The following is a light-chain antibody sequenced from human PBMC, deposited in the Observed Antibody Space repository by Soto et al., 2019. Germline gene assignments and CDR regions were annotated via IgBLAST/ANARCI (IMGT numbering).Light chain of an antibody. V-gene: IGLV2-14*01. J-gene: IGLJ1*01. CDR3: GSFRSGTILV. CDR2: GVT. CDR1: SSDFGDDKY. Sequence: QSVLSQPASVSGSPGQSITMSCTGSSSDFGDDKYVSWYQQQPGKGPNLLIYGVTNRPSGVSNRFSGSKSGNTASLTISGLQVEDEADYFCGSFRSGTILVFGSGTKVTVL.